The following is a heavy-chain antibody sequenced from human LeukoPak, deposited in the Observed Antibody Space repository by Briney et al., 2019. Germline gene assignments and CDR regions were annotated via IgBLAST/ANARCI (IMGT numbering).Heavy chain of an antibody. CDR1: GFTFNNYA. Sequence: GGSLRLSCAASGFTFNNYAMSWVRQAPRTGLEWVSAISKSGDRTYYADSVKGRFTISRDNSRNTVYLQINSLRDEDTATYYCVKEEWTHSCADSWGQGTLVTVSS. CDR3: VKEEWTHSCADS. V-gene: IGHV3-23*01. J-gene: IGHJ4*02. D-gene: IGHD5-18*01. CDR2: ISKSGDRT.